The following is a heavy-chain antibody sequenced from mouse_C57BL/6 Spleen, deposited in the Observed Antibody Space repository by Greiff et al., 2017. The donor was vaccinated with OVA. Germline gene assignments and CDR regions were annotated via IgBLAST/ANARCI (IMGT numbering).Heavy chain of an antibody. CDR1: GYSITSGYY. CDR3: ANRAMDY. J-gene: IGHJ4*01. V-gene: IGHV3-6*01. CDR2: ISYDGSN. Sequence: VQLKESGPGLVKPSQSLSLTCSVTGYSITSGYYWNWIRQFPGNKLEWMGYISYDGSNNYNPSLKNRISITRNTSKNQFFLKLNSVTTEDTATYYCANRAMDYWGQGTSVTVSS.